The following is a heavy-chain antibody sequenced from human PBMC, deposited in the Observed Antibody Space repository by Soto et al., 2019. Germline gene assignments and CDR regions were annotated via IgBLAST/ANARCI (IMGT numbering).Heavy chain of an antibody. CDR3: VRDSSGIAAAGIDY. D-gene: IGHD6-13*01. Sequence: ASVKVSCKAPGYTFTGYYMHWVRQAPGQGLEWMGWINPNSGGTNYAQKFQGWVTMTRDTSISTAYMELSRLRSDDTAVYYCVRDSSGIAAAGIDYWGQGTLVTVSS. CDR2: INPNSGGT. J-gene: IGHJ4*02. CDR1: GYTFTGYY. V-gene: IGHV1-2*04.